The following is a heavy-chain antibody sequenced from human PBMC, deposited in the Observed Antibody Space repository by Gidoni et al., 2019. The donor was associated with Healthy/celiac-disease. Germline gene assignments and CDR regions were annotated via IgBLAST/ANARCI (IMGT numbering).Heavy chain of an antibody. Sequence: EVQLVESGGGLVKPGGSLRLSCAASGFTFSSYSMNWVRQAPGKGLEWVSSISSSSSYIYYADSVKGRFTISRDNAKNSLYLQMNSLRAEDTAVYYCARWGVGATPAALDYWGQGTLVTVSS. CDR2: ISSSSSYI. D-gene: IGHD1-26*01. CDR3: ARWGVGATPAALDY. V-gene: IGHV3-21*01. CDR1: GFTFSSYS. J-gene: IGHJ4*02.